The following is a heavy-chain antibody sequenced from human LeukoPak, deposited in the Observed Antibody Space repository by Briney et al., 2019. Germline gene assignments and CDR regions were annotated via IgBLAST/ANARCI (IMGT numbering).Heavy chain of an antibody. CDR3: ARDDYRGVTNFDP. CDR2: ISYTGNT. J-gene: IGHJ5*02. D-gene: IGHD3-10*01. V-gene: IGHV4-59*01. CDR1: GGSISPYF. Sequence: SETLSLTCTVSGGSISPYFWSWIRQPPGKGLEWIGYISYTGNTNYNPPFKSRVTISVDTSKNQFSLQLTSVTAADTAVYYCARDDYRGVTNFDPWGQGTLVTVSS.